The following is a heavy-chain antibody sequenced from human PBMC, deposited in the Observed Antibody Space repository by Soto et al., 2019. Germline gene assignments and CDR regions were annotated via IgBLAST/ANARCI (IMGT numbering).Heavy chain of an antibody. J-gene: IGHJ4*02. CDR2: INPSGGGT. Sequence: QVQLVQSGAEVKKPGASVKVSCKASGYTFTNYYMHWVRQAPGQGLEWMGMINPSGGGTDYAQKFQGRVTMTRDTSTRTVYMELSSLRSEDTAAYYCARDAGTSGPDSRYWGQGTLVTVSS. CDR3: ARDAGTSGPDSRY. V-gene: IGHV1-46*01. D-gene: IGHD1-26*01. CDR1: GYTFTNYY.